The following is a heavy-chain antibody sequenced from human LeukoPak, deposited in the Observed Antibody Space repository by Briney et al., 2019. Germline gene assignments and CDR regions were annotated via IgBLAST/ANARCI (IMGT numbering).Heavy chain of an antibody. D-gene: IGHD3-3*01. Sequence: GASVKVSCKASGYTFTGHYIHWVRQAPGQGLEWMGIINPRDGRTTYAQRFQGRVTVTTDMSTSTVYMELSSLTSEDTAAYYCAREIGVVRGDFWSGYFDYWGQGSLVTVSS. CDR3: AREIGVVRGDFWSGYFDY. V-gene: IGHV1-46*01. CDR1: GYTFTGHY. CDR2: INPRDGRT. J-gene: IGHJ4*02.